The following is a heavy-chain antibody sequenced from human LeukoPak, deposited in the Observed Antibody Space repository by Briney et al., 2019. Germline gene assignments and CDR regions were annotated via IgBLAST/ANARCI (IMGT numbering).Heavy chain of an antibody. CDR1: GFTFSNYA. Sequence: GGSLRLSCAASGFTFSNYAMNWVRQAPGKGLEWVSSISSSSYIYYADSVKGRFTISRDNAKNSLYLQMNSLRAEDTAVYYCARDLTGTLSMDVWGKGTTVTVSS. J-gene: IGHJ6*03. CDR2: ISSSSYI. D-gene: IGHD1-20*01. CDR3: ARDLTGTLSMDV. V-gene: IGHV3-21*01.